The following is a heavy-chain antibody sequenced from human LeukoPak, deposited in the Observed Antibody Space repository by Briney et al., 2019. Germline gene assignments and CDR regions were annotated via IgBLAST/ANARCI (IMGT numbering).Heavy chain of an antibody. CDR3: ARETYYYDSSGYYYPCLDY. D-gene: IGHD3-22*01. V-gene: IGHV3-21*01. CDR2: ISSSSSYI. J-gene: IGHJ4*02. CDR1: GFTFSSYS. Sequence: GGSLRLSCAASGFTFSSYSMNWVRQAPGKGLEWVSSISSSSSYIYYADSVKGRFTISRDNAKNSLYLQMNSLRDEDTAVYYCARETYYYDSSGYYYPCLDYWGQGTLVTVSS.